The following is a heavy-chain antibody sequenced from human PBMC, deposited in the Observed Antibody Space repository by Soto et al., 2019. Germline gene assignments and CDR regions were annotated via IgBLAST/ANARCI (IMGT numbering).Heavy chain of an antibody. Sequence: QVQLVQSGAEVKKPGSSVKVSCKASGGTFSSYAISWVRQAPGQGLEWMGGIIPIFGTANYAQKFQGRVTITADESTSTAYMELRSLRSEDTAVYYCAREGPLDYCSGGSCYFDYWGQGTLVTVSS. J-gene: IGHJ4*02. D-gene: IGHD2-15*01. CDR3: AREGPLDYCSGGSCYFDY. CDR2: IIPIFGTA. CDR1: GGTFSSYA. V-gene: IGHV1-69*01.